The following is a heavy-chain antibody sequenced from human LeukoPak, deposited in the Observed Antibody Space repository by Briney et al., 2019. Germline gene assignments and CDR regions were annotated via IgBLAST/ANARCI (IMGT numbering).Heavy chain of an antibody. CDR3: ARANILTGYYQDIDY. V-gene: IGHV4-30-4*08. Sequence: SETLSLTCTVSGGSISSGDYYWSWIRQPPGKGLEWIGYIYYSGSTYYNPSLKSRVTISVDTSKNQFSLKLSSVTAADTAVYYCARANILTGYYQDIDYWGQGTLVTVSS. CDR2: IYYSGST. CDR1: GGSISSGDYY. J-gene: IGHJ4*02. D-gene: IGHD3-9*01.